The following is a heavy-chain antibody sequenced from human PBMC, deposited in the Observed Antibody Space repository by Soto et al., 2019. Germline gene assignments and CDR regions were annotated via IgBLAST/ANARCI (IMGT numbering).Heavy chain of an antibody. J-gene: IGHJ4*02. CDR3: ARSGAVTVSPFDS. CDR2: IYYSGTT. D-gene: IGHD6-19*01. Sequence: SETLSLTCTVSGGSISSSSYYWGWLRQPPGKGLEWIGTIYYSGTTYYNPSLKSRVTISVDRSKNQFSLKLNSVTAADTAVYFCARSGAVTVSPFDSWGQGTLVTVSS. CDR1: GGSISSSSYY. V-gene: IGHV4-39*01.